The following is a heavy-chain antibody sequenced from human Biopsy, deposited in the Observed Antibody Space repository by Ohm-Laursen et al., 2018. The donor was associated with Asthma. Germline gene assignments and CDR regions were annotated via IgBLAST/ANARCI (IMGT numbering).Heavy chain of an antibody. J-gene: IGHJ4*02. CDR2: MYHSGSP. Sequence: SDTLSLTCPVSGGSITSSSYYWGWIRQPPGKGMEWIGSMYHSGSPYYHPSLKSRVTISVDTSKNQLSLKMSSVTAADTAVYFCVRHQYSSSWSTFDYWGQGALVTVSS. CDR3: VRHQYSSSWSTFDY. D-gene: IGHD3-22*01. CDR1: GGSITSSSYY. V-gene: IGHV4-39*01.